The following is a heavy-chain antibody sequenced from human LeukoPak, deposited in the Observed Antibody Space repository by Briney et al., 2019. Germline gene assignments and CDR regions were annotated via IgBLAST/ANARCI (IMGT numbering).Heavy chain of an antibody. CDR3: ARDTYYYDAPGSDY. CDR1: GGSTSSYY. J-gene: IGHJ4*02. CDR2: IYTSGST. D-gene: IGHD3-22*01. Sequence: PSETLSLTCTVSGGSTSSYYWSWIRQPAGKGLEWIGRIYTSGSTNYNPSLKSRVTMSVDTSKNQFSLKLSSVTAADTAVYYCARDTYYYDAPGSDYWGQGTLVTVSS. V-gene: IGHV4-4*07.